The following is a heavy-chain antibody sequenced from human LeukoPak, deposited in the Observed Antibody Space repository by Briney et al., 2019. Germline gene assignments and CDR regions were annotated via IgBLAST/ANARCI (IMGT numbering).Heavy chain of an antibody. CDR2: INHSGST. CDR3: AREYSSSEGYFDY. CDR1: GGSFSGYY. D-gene: IGHD6-6*01. J-gene: IGHJ4*02. V-gene: IGHV4-34*01. Sequence: SETLSLTCAVYGGSFSGYYWSWIRQPPGKGLEWIGEINHSGSTNYNPSLKGRVTISVDTSKNQFSLKLSSVTAADTAVYYCAREYSSSEGYFDYWGQGTLVTVSS.